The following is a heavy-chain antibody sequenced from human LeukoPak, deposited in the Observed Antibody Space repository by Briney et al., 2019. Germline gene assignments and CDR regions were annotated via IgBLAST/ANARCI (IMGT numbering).Heavy chain of an antibody. V-gene: IGHV1-8*01. CDR1: GYTFNSYD. D-gene: IGHD2-8*01. J-gene: IGHJ6*04. CDR2: MNPNSGNT. CDR3: ARGDIVLMDSLDV. Sequence: ASVKVSCKASGYTFNSYDINWVRQATGQGLEWMGWMNPNSGNTGHAQKFQGRVTMTRNTSISTAYMELSSLRSEDTAVYYRARGDIVLMDSLDVWGKGTTVTVSS.